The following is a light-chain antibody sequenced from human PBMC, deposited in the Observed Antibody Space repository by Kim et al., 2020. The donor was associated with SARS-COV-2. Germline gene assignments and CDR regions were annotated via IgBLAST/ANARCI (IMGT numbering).Light chain of an antibody. CDR2: GAS. V-gene: IGKV3-15*01. J-gene: IGKJ4*01. CDR3: QQYNNWPLS. CDR1: QNVSSN. Sequence: VSPGERATLSCRASQNVSSNLAWYQQKPGQAPRLLIYGASTRATGIPVRFSGSGSGTEFTLTISSLQSEDFAVYYCQQYNNWPLSFGGGTKVEIK.